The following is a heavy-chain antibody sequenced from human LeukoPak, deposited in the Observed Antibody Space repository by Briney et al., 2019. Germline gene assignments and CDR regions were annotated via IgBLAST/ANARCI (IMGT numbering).Heavy chain of an antibody. V-gene: IGHV3-73*01. D-gene: IGHD3-10*01. CDR1: GFTFSGSA. CDR3: TGNYYGSGSYADFDY. Sequence: PGGSLRLSCAASGFTFSGSALHWVRQASREGLGWVGCIRSTANGYATAYAASMKGRFTISRDDSKNTAYLQMDSLKTEDTAVYYCTGNYYGSGSYADFDYWGQGTLVTVSS. CDR2: IRSTANGYAT. J-gene: IGHJ4*02.